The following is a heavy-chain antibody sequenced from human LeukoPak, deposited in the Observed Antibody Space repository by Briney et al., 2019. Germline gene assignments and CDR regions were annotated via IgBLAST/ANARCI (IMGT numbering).Heavy chain of an antibody. D-gene: IGHD3-22*01. CDR3: ARDLDYYDSSGSHRRRNYFDY. Sequence: GGSLRLSCAASELTVSTSYMSWVRQAPGKGLEWVSILHSDGSTYYADSVKGRFTISRDNPKNTLYLQMNSLRGDDTAMYYCARDLDYYDSSGSHRRRNYFDYWGQGTLVAVSS. V-gene: IGHV3-53*01. J-gene: IGHJ4*02. CDR1: ELTVSTSY. CDR2: LHSDGST.